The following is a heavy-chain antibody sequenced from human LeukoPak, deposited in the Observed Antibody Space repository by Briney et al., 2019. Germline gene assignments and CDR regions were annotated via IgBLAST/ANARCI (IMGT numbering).Heavy chain of an antibody. J-gene: IGHJ3*02. V-gene: IGHV4-4*02. CDR2: IYHSGST. CDR1: GGSISSSNW. CDR3: ASAEMRELLLHDAFDI. D-gene: IGHD1-26*01. Sequence: PSETLSLTCAVSGGSISSSNWWSWVRQPPGKGLEWIGEIYHSGSTNYNPSLKSRATISVDTPKNQFSLKLSSVTAADTAVYYCASAEMRELLLHDAFDIWGQGTMVTVSS.